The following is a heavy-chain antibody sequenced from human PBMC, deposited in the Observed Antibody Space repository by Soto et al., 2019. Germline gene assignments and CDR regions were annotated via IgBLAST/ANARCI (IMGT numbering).Heavy chain of an antibody. D-gene: IGHD3-3*01. CDR2: IIPIFGTA. CDR1: GGTFSSYA. CDR3: ARDRYYDFWSGYGPSPYGMDV. Sequence: SVKVSCKASGGTFSSYAISWVRQAPGQGLEWMGGIIPIFGTANYAQKFQGRVTITADESTSTAYMELSSLRSEDTAVYYCARDRYYDFWSGYGPSPYGMDVWGQGTTVTVSS. V-gene: IGHV1-69*13. J-gene: IGHJ6*02.